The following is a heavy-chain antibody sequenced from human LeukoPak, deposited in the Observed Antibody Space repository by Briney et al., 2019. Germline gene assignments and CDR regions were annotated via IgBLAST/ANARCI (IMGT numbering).Heavy chain of an antibody. V-gene: IGHV3-48*04. CDR1: GFTFSSYS. J-gene: IGHJ3*02. CDR3: ARDSIGRGAFGI. CDR2: ISSSSSTI. Sequence: GGSLRLSCAASGFTFSSYSMNWVRLAPRKGLEWVSYISSSSSTIYYADSVKGRFTISRDNAKNSLYLQMNSLRAEDTAVYYCARDSIGRGAFGIWGQGTMVTVSS. D-gene: IGHD3-10*01.